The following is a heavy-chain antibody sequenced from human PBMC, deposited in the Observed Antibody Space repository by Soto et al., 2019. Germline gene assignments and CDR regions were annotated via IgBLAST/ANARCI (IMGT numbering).Heavy chain of an antibody. J-gene: IGHJ5*02. D-gene: IGHD3-22*01. CDR1: GFTFRDHA. Sequence: GGSLRLSCVGSGFTFRDHAMRWVRQAPGRGLEWVSAISANGASIQHADSVKGRLSVSRDNAKNTVYLQMDNLRTEDSAVYYCAKDRYYDTPGWFDPWGQGSRVTVSS. CDR3: AKDRYYDTPGWFDP. CDR2: ISANGASI. V-gene: IGHV3-23*01.